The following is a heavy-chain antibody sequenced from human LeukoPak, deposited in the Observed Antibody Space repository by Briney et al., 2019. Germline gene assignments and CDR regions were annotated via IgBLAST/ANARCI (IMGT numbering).Heavy chain of an antibody. V-gene: IGHV5-51*01. Sequence: GESLKISCKHSEYSFPNYCVGWVRQMPGKGLEWMGIIYPDDSDTRYSPSFQGRVTISADKSINTAYLEWSSLKASDTATYYCARPREYCSSTSCPFDYWGQGTLVTVSS. D-gene: IGHD2-2*01. CDR3: ARPREYCSSTSCPFDY. J-gene: IGHJ4*02. CDR2: IYPDDSDT. CDR1: EYSFPNYC.